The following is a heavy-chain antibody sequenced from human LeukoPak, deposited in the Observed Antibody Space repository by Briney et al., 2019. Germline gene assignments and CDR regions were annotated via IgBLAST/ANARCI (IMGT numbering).Heavy chain of an antibody. Sequence: SETLSLTCTVSGGSISSYYWSWIRQPPGKGLEWIGYIYYSGSTNYNPSLKSRGTISVDTSKNQFSLKLSSVTAADTAVYYCARVRFRSGWRPPYYFDYWGQGTLVTVSS. CDR2: IYYSGST. CDR3: ARVRFRSGWRPPYYFDY. J-gene: IGHJ4*02. V-gene: IGHV4-59*01. D-gene: IGHD6-19*01. CDR1: GGSISSYY.